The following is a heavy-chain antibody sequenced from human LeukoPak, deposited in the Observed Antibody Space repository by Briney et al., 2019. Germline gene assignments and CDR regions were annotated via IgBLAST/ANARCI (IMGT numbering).Heavy chain of an antibody. J-gene: IGHJ3*02. Sequence: PGGSLRLSCAASGFTFSSYSMNWVRQAPGKGLEWVSSISSSSSYIYYADSVKGRFTISRDNAKNSLYLQMNSLRAEDTAVYYCAKDLGWSFAFDIWGQGTMVTVSS. CDR2: ISSSSSYI. V-gene: IGHV3-21*01. D-gene: IGHD6-19*01. CDR1: GFTFSSYS. CDR3: AKDLGWSFAFDI.